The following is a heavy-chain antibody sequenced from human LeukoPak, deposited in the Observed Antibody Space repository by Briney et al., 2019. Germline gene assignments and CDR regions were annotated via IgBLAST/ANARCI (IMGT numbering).Heavy chain of an antibody. J-gene: IGHJ4*02. V-gene: IGHV3-48*03. CDR2: ISPSGSTK. CDR3: TKLAVASADY. D-gene: IGHD6-19*01. CDR1: GFTFSSYE. Sequence: PGGSLRLSCAASGFTFSSYEMNWVRQAPGKGLEWVSNISPSGSTKYYADSVKGRFTVSRDNAKNSLYLQMNSLRAGDTGVYYCTKLAVASADYWGQGTLLTVSS.